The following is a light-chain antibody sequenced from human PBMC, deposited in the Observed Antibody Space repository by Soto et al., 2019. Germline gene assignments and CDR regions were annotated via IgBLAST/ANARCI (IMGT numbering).Light chain of an antibody. CDR2: GHT. Sequence: QSVLTQPPSVSGARGQRVTISCTGSSSNIGAGYDVHWYQQLPGTAPKLLINGHTNGPSGVPERFSGSKSGTSASLAITGLQAEDEADYYCQSCDSSLIGSVVFGGGTKVTVL. J-gene: IGLJ2*01. V-gene: IGLV1-40*01. CDR3: QSCDSSLIGSVV. CDR1: SSNIGAGYD.